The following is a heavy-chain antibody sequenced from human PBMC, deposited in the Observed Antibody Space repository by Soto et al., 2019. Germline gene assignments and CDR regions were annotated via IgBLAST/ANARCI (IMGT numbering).Heavy chain of an antibody. CDR1: GGSVSSGSYY. V-gene: IGHV4-61*01. Sequence: ASETLSLTCTVSGGSVSSGSYYWSWIRQPPGKGLEWIGYIYYSGSTNYNPSLKSRVTISVDTSKNQFSLKLSSVTAADTAVYYCARGYYDSSGYYRGYGYYYGMDVWGQGTTVTVSS. CDR3: ARGYYDSSGYYRGYGYYYGMDV. CDR2: IYYSGST. D-gene: IGHD3-22*01. J-gene: IGHJ6*02.